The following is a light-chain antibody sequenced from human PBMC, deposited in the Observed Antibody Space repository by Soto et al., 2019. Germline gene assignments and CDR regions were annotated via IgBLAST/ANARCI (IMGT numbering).Light chain of an antibody. CDR3: QQYGSSGT. CDR2: GAS. CDR1: QSVSNNY. Sequence: EITLSQSPPTLSVSQGERVTLSSRASQSVSNNYLAWYQQKPGQAPRLLIYGASNRATGIPDRFSGSGSGTDFTLTISRLEPEDFAVYYCQQYGSSGTFGQGTKVDIK. V-gene: IGKV3-20*01. J-gene: IGKJ1*01.